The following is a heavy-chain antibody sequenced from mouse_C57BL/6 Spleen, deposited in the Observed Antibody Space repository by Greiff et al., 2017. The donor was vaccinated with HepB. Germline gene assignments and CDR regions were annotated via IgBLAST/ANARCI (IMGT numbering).Heavy chain of an antibody. CDR3: VSDDYAWFAY. J-gene: IGHJ3*01. D-gene: IGHD2-4*01. CDR2: IRSKSNNYAT. CDR1: GFSFNTYA. Sequence: DVKLEESGGGLVQPKGSLKLSCAASGFSFNTYAMNWVRQAPGKGLEWVARIRSKSNNYATYYADSVKDRFTISRDDSESMLYLQMNNLKTEDTAMYYCVSDDYAWFAYWGQGTLVTVSA. V-gene: IGHV10-1*01.